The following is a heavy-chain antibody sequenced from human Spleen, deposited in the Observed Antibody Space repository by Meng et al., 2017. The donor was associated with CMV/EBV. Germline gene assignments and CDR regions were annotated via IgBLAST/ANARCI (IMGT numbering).Heavy chain of an antibody. J-gene: IGHJ6*02. CDR2: INSDGSST. D-gene: IGHD2-2*01. V-gene: IGHV3-74*01. CDR3: ARVSGYCSTSSCQWVGGEGHYYYAMDV. CDR1: GFTFSSYW. Sequence: GESLKISCAASGFTFSSYWMHWVRQAPGKGLVWVSRINSDGSSTSYADSVKGRFTISRDNAKNSLYLQMNSLRVEDTAVYYCARVSGYCSTSSCQWVGGEGHYYYAMDVWGQGTTVTVSS.